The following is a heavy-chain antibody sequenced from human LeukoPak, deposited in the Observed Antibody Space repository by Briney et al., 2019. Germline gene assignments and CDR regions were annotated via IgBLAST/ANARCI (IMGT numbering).Heavy chain of an antibody. V-gene: IGHV3-30*02. CDR2: IRYDGSNK. CDR3: ASVWVVVPADFDY. Sequence: GGSLRLSCAGAEFIFRSYAMSWVRQDPGKGLEWVAFIRYDGSNKYYADSVKGRFTISRDNSKNPLYLQMNSLRAEDTAVYYCASVWVVVPADFDYWGQGTLVTVSS. D-gene: IGHD2-2*01. CDR1: EFIFRSYA. J-gene: IGHJ4*02.